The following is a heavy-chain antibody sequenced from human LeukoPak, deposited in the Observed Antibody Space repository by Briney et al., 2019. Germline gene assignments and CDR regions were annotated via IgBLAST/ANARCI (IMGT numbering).Heavy chain of an antibody. CDR1: GGSISSYY. Sequence: SETLSLTCTVSGGSISSYYWSWIRQPPGKGPEWIGYIYYSGSTNYNPSLKSRVTISVDTSKNQFSLKLSSVTAADTAVYYCARGSLGDPFTDDAFDIWGQGTMVTVSS. V-gene: IGHV4-59*01. CDR3: ARGSLGDPFTDDAFDI. J-gene: IGHJ3*02. D-gene: IGHD3-16*01. CDR2: IYYSGST.